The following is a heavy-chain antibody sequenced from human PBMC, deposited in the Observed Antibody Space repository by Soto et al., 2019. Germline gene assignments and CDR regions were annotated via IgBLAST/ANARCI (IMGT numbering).Heavy chain of an antibody. D-gene: IGHD2-21*01. Sequence: GESLKISCKGSGYSFTSYWIGWVRQMPGKGLEWMGIIYPGDSDTRYSPSFQGQVTISADKSISTAYLQWSSLKASDTAMYYWARAPSVWSARGYYDGIDVCTQRTTVTVSS. J-gene: IGHJ6*02. V-gene: IGHV5-51*01. CDR1: GYSFTSYW. CDR2: IYPGDSDT. CDR3: ARAPSVWSARGYYDGIDV.